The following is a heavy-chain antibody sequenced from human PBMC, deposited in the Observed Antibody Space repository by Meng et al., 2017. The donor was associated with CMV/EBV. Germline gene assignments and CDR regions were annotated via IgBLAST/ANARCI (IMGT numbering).Heavy chain of an antibody. Sequence: GGSLRLSCAASGFTFSSYAMHWVRQAPGKGLEWVAVISYDGSNKYYADSVKGRFTISRDNSKNTLYLQMNSLRAEDTAVYYCARGYCSGGSCYWAYYYGMDVWGQGTTVTVSS. CDR2: ISYDGSNK. J-gene: IGHJ6*02. D-gene: IGHD2-15*01. CDR3: ARGYCSGGSCYWAYYYGMDV. CDR1: GFTFSSYA. V-gene: IGHV3-30*04.